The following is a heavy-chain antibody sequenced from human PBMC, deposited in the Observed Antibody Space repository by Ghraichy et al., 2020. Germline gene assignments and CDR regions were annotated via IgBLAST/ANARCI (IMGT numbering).Heavy chain of an antibody. D-gene: IGHD6-13*01. CDR2: IKQDGSEK. CDR1: GFTFSSYW. Sequence: GGSLRLSCAASGFTFSSYWMSWVRQAPGKGLEWVANIKQDGSEKYYVDSVKGRFTISRDNAKNSLYLQMNSLRAEDTAVYYCARFLLGYSSSWGAFDYWGQGTLVTVSS. V-gene: IGHV3-7*03. CDR3: ARFLLGYSSSWGAFDY. J-gene: IGHJ4*02.